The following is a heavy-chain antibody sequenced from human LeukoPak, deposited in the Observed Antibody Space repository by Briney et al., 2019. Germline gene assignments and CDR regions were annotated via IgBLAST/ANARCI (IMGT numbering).Heavy chain of an antibody. Sequence: GGSLRLSCAASGFTFSSYSMNWVRQAPGKGLEWVSSISSSSSYIYYADSVKGRFTISRDNAKNSLYLQMNSLRAEDTAVYYCAREVCSSTSCYYYYYHGMDVWGQGTAVTVSS. V-gene: IGHV3-21*01. J-gene: IGHJ6*02. CDR2: ISSSSSYI. CDR1: GFTFSSYS. CDR3: AREVCSSTSCYYYYYHGMDV. D-gene: IGHD2-2*01.